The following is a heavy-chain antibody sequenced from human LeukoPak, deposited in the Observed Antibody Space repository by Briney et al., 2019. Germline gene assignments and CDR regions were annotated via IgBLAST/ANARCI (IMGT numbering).Heavy chain of an antibody. D-gene: IGHD3-3*02. V-gene: IGHV3-13*01. J-gene: IGHJ4*02. CDR3: ASRAHFWSGPGG. Sequence: PGGSLRLSCAASGFTLSSYDVHWVRQPTGEGLQWVSIIGIAVDTYYAGSVKGRFTISRDNAKNSLYLQMNSLRAEDTAVYYCASRAHFWSGPGGWGQGTLVTVSS. CDR1: GFTLSSYD. CDR2: IGIAVDT.